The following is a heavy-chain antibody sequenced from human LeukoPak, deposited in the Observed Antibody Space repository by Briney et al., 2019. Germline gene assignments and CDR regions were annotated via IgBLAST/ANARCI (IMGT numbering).Heavy chain of an antibody. V-gene: IGHV1-18*01. J-gene: IGHJ4*02. Sequence: ASVKVSCKASGYTFTSYGISWVRQAPGQGLEWMGWISACNGNTNYAQKLQGRVTMTTDTSTSTAYMELRSLRSDDTAVYYCARVRSGTYYYDSSGYYYDYWGQGTLVTVPS. CDR2: ISACNGNT. D-gene: IGHD3-22*01. CDR3: ARVRSGTYYYDSSGYYYDY. CDR1: GYTFTSYG.